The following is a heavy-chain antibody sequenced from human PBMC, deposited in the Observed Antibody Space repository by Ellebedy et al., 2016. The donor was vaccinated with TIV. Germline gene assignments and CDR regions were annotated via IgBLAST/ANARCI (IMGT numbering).Heavy chain of an antibody. CDR2: ISYDGSNS. J-gene: IGHJ4*01. Sequence: GGSLRLSXAASGFTFRTYPMHWVRQAPGKGLEWVAVISYDGSNSYYGDSVKGRFIISRDNAKNSLYLQMNSLRVEDTAIYYCARISSCAGGTCYPDYWGQGTLVTVSS. CDR3: ARISSCAGGTCYPDY. V-gene: IGHV3-30-3*01. CDR1: GFTFRTYP. D-gene: IGHD2-15*01.